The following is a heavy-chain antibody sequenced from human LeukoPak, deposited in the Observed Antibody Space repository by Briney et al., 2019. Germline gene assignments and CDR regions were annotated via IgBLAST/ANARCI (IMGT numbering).Heavy chain of an antibody. V-gene: IGHV3-49*04. D-gene: IGHD5-24*01. CDR2: IRSKANGGTT. J-gene: IGHJ4*02. CDR1: GFTFGDYA. CDR3: TRGRVATIAGADY. Sequence: GGSQRLSCTASGFTFGDYAMSWVRQAPGKGLEWVGFIRSKANGGTTEYAASVKGRFSISRDDSKSIAYLQMNSLKTEDTAVYYCTRGRVATIAGADYWGQGTLVTVSS.